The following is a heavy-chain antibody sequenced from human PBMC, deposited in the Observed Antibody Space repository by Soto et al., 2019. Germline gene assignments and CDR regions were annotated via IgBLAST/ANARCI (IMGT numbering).Heavy chain of an antibody. CDR3: GRHIYRKLFGNYYYVMNV. V-gene: IGHV4-39*01. Sequence: SETLSLTCTVSGGSISSNYWGWIRQPPGKGLEWIGNIYYSGSTYSNPSLKSRVTISVDTSKNLFSLQLSSVTAADTAVYYCGRHIYRKLFGNYYYVMNVCSQATAVTVSS. D-gene: IGHD2-21*01. J-gene: IGHJ6*01. CDR1: GGSISSNY. CDR2: IYYSGST.